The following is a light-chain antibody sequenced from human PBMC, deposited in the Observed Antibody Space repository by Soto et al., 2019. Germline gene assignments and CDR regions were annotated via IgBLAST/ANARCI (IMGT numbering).Light chain of an antibody. J-gene: IGKJ1*01. CDR2: GAS. Sequence: EIVLTQSPGTLSLSPGERATLSCRASQSVSSSYLAWYQQKPGQAPRLLIYGASSRATGIPDRFSGSGSGTDFTRTISRLEPEDCAVYYCQQYCSSPPGTFGQGTKVEIK. V-gene: IGKV3-20*01. CDR1: QSVSSSY. CDR3: QQYCSSPPGT.